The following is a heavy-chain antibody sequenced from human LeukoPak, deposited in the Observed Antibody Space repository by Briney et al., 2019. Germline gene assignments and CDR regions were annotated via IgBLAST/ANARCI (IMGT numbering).Heavy chain of an antibody. D-gene: IGHD3-22*01. V-gene: IGHV3-43*02. CDR2: ISGDGGST. CDR1: GFTFDDYA. J-gene: IGHJ6*02. Sequence: GGSLRLSCAASGFTFDDYAMHWVRQAPGKGLEWVSLISGDGGSTYYADSVKGGFTISRDNSKNSLYLQMNSLRNEDTALYYCAKDDAPSVKYYDSSGYYTYGMDVWGQGTTVTVSS. CDR3: AKDDAPSVKYYDSSGYYTYGMDV.